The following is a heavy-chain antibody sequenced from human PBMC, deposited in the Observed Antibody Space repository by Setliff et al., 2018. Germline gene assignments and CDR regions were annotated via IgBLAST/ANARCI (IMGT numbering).Heavy chain of an antibody. CDR2: ISGYTGDT. Sequence: GASVKVSCKTSGFMFSTYGLSWVRQAPGQAPEWIGCISGYTGDTNYAPKFRDRVTLTIDPSSTTAYMELRSQKSDDTAFYYCARSSAPSVVLAADFDFWGQGTLVTVSS. CDR1: GFMFSTYG. D-gene: IGHD3-9*01. J-gene: IGHJ4*02. V-gene: IGHV1-18*01. CDR3: ARSSAPSVVLAADFDF.